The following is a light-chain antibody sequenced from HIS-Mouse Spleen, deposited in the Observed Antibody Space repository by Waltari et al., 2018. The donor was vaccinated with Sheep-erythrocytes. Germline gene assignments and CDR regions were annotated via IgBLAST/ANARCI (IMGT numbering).Light chain of an antibody. J-gene: IGLJ2*01. Sequence: QSVLTQPPSASGTPGQRVTISCSGSSSNIGSNTVNWYQQLPGTAPKLLIYSNNQRPSGGPDRVSGSKSGTSASLAISGLQSEDEADYYCAAWDDSLNGVVFGGGTK. CDR1: SSNIGSNT. CDR2: SNN. CDR3: AAWDDSLNGVV. V-gene: IGLV1-44*01.